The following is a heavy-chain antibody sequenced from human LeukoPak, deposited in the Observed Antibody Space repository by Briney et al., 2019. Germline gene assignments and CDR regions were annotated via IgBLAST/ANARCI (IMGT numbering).Heavy chain of an antibody. CDR3: ARFVIQLWPSFDY. CDR2: ISSSGSTI. CDR1: RLTFSSYE. D-gene: IGHD5-18*01. V-gene: IGHV3-48*03. Sequence: GGSLRLLCIVSRLTFSSYEMNWVRQTPGKGVEGVSYISSSGSTIYHADSLKGRFTISRDKAKKSLYLQMNSLRAEDTAVNYCARFVIQLWPSFDYWGQGTLVTVSS. J-gene: IGHJ4*02.